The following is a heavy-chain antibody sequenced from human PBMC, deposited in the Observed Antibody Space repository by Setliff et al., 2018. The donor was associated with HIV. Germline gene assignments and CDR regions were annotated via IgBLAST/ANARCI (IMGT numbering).Heavy chain of an antibody. CDR2: INSGTGNT. Sequence: ASVKVSCKASGFIFTNYGIHWVRQAPGHSLEWMGFINSGTGNTIYSQKFQGRVTFSRDTSASTAYMELSSLRSEDTAVYYCADSVTDASYWYFIHWGRGSPVTVSS. CDR3: ADSVTDASYWYFIH. D-gene: IGHD4-17*01. J-gene: IGHJ2*01. CDR1: GFIFTNYG. V-gene: IGHV1-3*01.